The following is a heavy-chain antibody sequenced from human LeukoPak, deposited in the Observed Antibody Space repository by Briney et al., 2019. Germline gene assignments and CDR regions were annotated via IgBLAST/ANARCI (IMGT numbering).Heavy chain of an antibody. V-gene: IGHV1-18*01. CDR2: ISGYNGNT. Sequence: ASVKVSCKASGYNFINYGISWVRQAPGQGLEWMGWISGYNGNTNYAQKFQGRVTMTRDMSTSTVYMELSSLRSEDTAVYYCARPQYYYDSSGPKRGAFDIWGQGTMVTVSS. J-gene: IGHJ3*02. CDR3: ARPQYYYDSSGPKRGAFDI. CDR1: GYNFINYG. D-gene: IGHD3-22*01.